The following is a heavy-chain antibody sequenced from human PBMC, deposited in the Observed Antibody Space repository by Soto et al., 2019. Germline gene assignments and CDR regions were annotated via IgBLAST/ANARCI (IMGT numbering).Heavy chain of an antibody. CDR2: LSGSGGNS. J-gene: IGHJ4*02. CDR3: AKDVGPISYFDY. V-gene: IGHV3-23*01. CDR1: GFTFGNYA. D-gene: IGHD2-21*01. Sequence: GGSLRLSCTASGFTFGNYAMNWVRQAPGEGLEWVSALSGSGGNSYYADSVKGRFTISRDNSKNTLYLQINSLRAEDTAVYYCAKDVGPISYFDYWGQGTLVTVSS.